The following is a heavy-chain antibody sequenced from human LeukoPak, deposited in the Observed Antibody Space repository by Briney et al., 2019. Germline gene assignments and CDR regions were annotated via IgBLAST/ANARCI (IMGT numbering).Heavy chain of an antibody. D-gene: IGHD3-22*01. J-gene: IGHJ5*02. V-gene: IGHV4-34*01. CDR3: ARGYYYDSSGYYYRGGVWFDT. CDR2: INHSGST. CDR1: GGSFIGYY. Sequence: SETLSLTCAVYGGSFIGYYWSWIRQPPGKGLEWIGEINHSGSTNYNPSLKSRVTISVDTSKNQFSLKLSSVTAADTAVYYCARGYYYDSSGYYYRGGVWFDTWGQGTLVTVSS.